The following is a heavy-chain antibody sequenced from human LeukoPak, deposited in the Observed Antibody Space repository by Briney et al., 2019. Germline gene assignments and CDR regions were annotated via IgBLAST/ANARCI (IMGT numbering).Heavy chain of an antibody. V-gene: IGHV4-59*12. J-gene: IGHJ4*02. CDR3: ARAYYDFWSGYQFDY. CDR1: GGSISSYY. CDR2: IYYSGST. D-gene: IGHD3-3*01. Sequence: PSETLSLTCTVSGGSISSYYWSWIRQPPGKGLEWIGYIYYSGSTNYNPSLKSRVTISVDTSKNQFSLKLSSVTAADTAVYYCARAYYDFWSGYQFDYWGQGTLVTVSS.